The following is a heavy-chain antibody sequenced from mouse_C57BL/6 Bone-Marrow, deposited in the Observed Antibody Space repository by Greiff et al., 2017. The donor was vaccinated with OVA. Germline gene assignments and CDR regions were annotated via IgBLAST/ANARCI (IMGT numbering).Heavy chain of an antibody. CDR2: IYPGNSDT. CDR1: GYTFTSYW. Sequence: VQLQQSGTVLARPGASVKMSCKTSGYTFTSYWMHWVKQRPGQGLEWIGAIYPGNSDTSYNQKFKGKAKLTAVTSASTAYMELSSLTNEDSAVYYCTNTAQATPFDYWGQGTTLTVSS. D-gene: IGHD3-2*02. CDR3: TNTAQATPFDY. V-gene: IGHV1-5*01. J-gene: IGHJ2*01.